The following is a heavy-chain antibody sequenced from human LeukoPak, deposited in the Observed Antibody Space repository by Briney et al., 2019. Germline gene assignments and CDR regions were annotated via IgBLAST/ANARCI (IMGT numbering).Heavy chain of an antibody. J-gene: IGHJ4*02. V-gene: IGHV4-59*01. CDR3: ARDKQPRDN. Sequence: SETLSLTCTVSDASISGYYWSWIRQPPGKGLEWIGSIHFSGSTNYNPSLRSRVTISVDTSKNQLSLKLSSVTAADTAVYYCARDKQPRDNWGQGTLVTVSS. D-gene: IGHD5-18*01. CDR2: IHFSGST. CDR1: DASISGYY.